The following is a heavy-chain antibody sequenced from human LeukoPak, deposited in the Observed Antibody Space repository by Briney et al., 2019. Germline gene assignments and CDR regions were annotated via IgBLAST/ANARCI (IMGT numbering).Heavy chain of an antibody. J-gene: IGHJ4*02. D-gene: IGHD3-3*01. CDR3: ARETIFGVEFDY. V-gene: IGHV4-4*07. CDR1: GVSISNYY. Sequence: SETLSLTCTVSGVSISNYYWSWLRQPAGKGLEWIGRIYTSGSTNYNPSLKSRVTMSVDTSKNQFSLKLSSVTAADTAVYYCARETIFGVEFDYWGQGTLVSVSS. CDR2: IYTSGST.